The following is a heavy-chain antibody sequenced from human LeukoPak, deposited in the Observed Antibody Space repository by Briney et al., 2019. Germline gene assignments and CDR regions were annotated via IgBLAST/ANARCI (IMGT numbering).Heavy chain of an antibody. CDR1: GFTASNKY. CDR3: AGAFSGWSPKF. V-gene: IGHV3-23*01. Sequence: PGGSLRLSCAASGFTASNKYMNWIRQAPGKGLEWVSGISDGGGATYYADSVKGRFTLSRDNSKNTLYLQMNSLRADDTAVYYCAGAFSGWSPKFWGQGTLVTVSS. D-gene: IGHD6-19*01. CDR2: ISDGGGAT. J-gene: IGHJ4*02.